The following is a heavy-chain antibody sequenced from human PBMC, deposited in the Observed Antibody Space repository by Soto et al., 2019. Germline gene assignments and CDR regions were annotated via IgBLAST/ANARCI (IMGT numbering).Heavy chain of an antibody. V-gene: IGHV3-23*01. D-gene: IGHD2-15*01. CDR1: GFTFSSYA. CDR3: ARRGGRDGYGMDV. J-gene: IGHJ6*02. CDR2: ISGSGGST. Sequence: GGSLRLSCAASGFTFSSYAMSWVRQAPGKGLEWVSAISGSGGSTYYADSVKGRFTISRDNSKNTLYLQMNSLRAEDTAVYYCARRGGRDGYGMDVWGQGTTVTVSS.